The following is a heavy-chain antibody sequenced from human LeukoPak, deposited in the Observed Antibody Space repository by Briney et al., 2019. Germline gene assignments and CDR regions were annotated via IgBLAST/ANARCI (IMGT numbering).Heavy chain of an antibody. J-gene: IGHJ4*02. CDR3: ARDSQAYSYVFGY. CDR2: IYYSGST. CDR1: GGSISSYY. V-gene: IGHV4-59*01. Sequence: SETLSLTCTVSGGSISSYYWNWIRQPPGKGLEWIGYIYYSGSTNYNPSLKSRVTISVDTSKNQFSLKLSSVTAADTAVYYCARDSQAYSYVFGYWGQGTLVTVSS. D-gene: IGHD5-18*01.